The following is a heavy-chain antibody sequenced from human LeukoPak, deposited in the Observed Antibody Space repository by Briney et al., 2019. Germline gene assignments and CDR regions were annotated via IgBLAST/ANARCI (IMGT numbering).Heavy chain of an antibody. CDR2: IHTSGST. D-gene: IGHD1-26*01. Sequence: SETLSLTCTVSGGSISSYYWSWIRQPAGKGLEWIGRIHTSGSTNYNPSLKSRVTISVDTSKNQFSLKLSSVTAADTAVYYCARDPTPGYSSWFDPWGQGTLVTVSS. V-gene: IGHV4-4*07. CDR3: ARDPTPGYSSWFDP. CDR1: GGSISSYY. J-gene: IGHJ5*02.